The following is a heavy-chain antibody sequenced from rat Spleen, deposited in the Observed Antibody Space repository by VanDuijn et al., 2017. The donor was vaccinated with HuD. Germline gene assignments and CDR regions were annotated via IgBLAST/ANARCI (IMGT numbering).Heavy chain of an antibody. J-gene: IGHJ4*01. Sequence: EVQLVESGGGLVQPGRSLKLSCAASGFTFSNYGMAWVRQAPTKGLEWVASITYDGSNTYYRDSVKGRFTISRDNATSTLYLQMNSLRSEDTATYYCTRRVYYGYNSYYVMDAWGQGASVTVSS. CDR2: ITYDGSNT. D-gene: IGHD1-9*01. CDR3: TRRVYYGYNSYYVMDA. V-gene: IGHV5-29*01. CDR1: GFTFSNYG.